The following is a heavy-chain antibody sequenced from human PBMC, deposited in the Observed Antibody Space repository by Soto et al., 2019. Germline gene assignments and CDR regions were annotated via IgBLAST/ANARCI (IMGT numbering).Heavy chain of an antibody. V-gene: IGHV1-8*01. CDR1: GYTFTSYD. D-gene: IGHD5-18*01. CDR2: MNPNSGNT. CDR3: ARAVGGYSYGHAGDYYYYGMDV. Sequence: ASVKVSCKASGYTFTSYDINWVRKATGQGLEWMGWMNPNSGNTGYAQKFQGRVTMTRNTSISTAYMELSSLRSEDTAVYYCARAVGGYSYGHAGDYYYYGMDVWGQGTTVTVSS. J-gene: IGHJ6*02.